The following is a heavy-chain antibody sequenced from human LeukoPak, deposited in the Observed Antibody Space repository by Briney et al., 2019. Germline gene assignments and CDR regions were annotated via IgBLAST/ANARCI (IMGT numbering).Heavy chain of an antibody. Sequence: PSETLSLTCTVSGGSVSSGSYYWSWIRQPPGKGLEWIGYIYYSGSTNYNPSLKSRVTISVDTSKNQFSLKLSSVTAADTAVYYCARDESGSYKNWGQGTLVTVSS. J-gene: IGHJ4*02. D-gene: IGHD1-26*01. CDR3: ARDESGSYKN. CDR2: IYYSGST. V-gene: IGHV4-61*01. CDR1: GGSVSSGSYY.